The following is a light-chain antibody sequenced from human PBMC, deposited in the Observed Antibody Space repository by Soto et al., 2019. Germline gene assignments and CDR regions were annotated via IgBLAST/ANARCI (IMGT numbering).Light chain of an antibody. CDR3: QQYNSYWT. J-gene: IGKJ1*01. V-gene: IGKV1-5*01. Sequence: DIQMTQSPSTLSASVGARVTITCRASQSISSWLAWYQQKPGKAPKLLIYDASSLESGVPSRFSGSGSGTEFTLTISSLQPEDFATYYCQQYNSYWTVGQGTKVDIK. CDR2: DAS. CDR1: QSISSW.